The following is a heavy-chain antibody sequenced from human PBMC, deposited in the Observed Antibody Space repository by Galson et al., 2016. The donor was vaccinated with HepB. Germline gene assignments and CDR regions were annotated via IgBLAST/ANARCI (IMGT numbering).Heavy chain of an antibody. Sequence: SLRLSCATSGFTFGDYAMSWFRQAPGKGLEWVGFIRSNAYGGTTEYAASVKGRFTISRDDSKSIAYLQMNSLKTEDTAVYYCTRVYSDFWSGYARYMDGWGKGTTVTVSS. J-gene: IGHJ6*03. V-gene: IGHV3-49*03. D-gene: IGHD3-3*01. CDR2: IRSNAYGGTT. CDR1: GFTFGDYA. CDR3: TRVYSDFWSGYARYMDG.